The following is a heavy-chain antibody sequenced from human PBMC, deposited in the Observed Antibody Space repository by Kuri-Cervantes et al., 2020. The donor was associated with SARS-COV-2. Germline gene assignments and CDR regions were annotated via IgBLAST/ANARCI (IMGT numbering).Heavy chain of an antibody. Sequence: SQTLSLTCVVSGGSFSSYYWSWIRQPPGKGLEWIGYIYYSGSTNYNPSLKSRVTISVDTSKNQFSLKLSPVTAADTAVYYGARRICSSTSCYYYNRFDPWGQGTLVTVSS. J-gene: IGHJ5*02. CDR3: ARRICSSTSCYYYNRFDP. CDR2: IYYSGST. CDR1: GGSFSSYY. D-gene: IGHD2-2*01. V-gene: IGHV4-59*12.